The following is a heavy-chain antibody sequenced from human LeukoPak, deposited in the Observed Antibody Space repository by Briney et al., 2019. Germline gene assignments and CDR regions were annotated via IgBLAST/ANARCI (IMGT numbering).Heavy chain of an antibody. CDR2: IYPGDSDT. D-gene: IGHD3-3*01. Sequence: GESLKISCQGSGYSFTSYWIGWVHQMPGKGLEWMGIIYPGDSDTRYSPSFQGQVTISADKSISTAYLQWSSLKASDTAMYYCARQNDFWSGYLYYWGQGTLVTVSS. CDR3: ARQNDFWSGYLYY. J-gene: IGHJ4*02. V-gene: IGHV5-51*07. CDR1: GYSFTSYW.